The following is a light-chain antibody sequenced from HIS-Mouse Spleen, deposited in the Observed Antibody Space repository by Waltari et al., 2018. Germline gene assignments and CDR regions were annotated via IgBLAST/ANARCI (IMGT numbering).Light chain of an antibody. J-gene: IGLJ2*01. CDR2: DVS. CDR3: SSYTSSSTLGV. V-gene: IGLV2-14*03. Sequence: QSALTQPASVSGSPGQSITISCTGTSSDVGGYNYFSWYQQHPGKAPKLMIYDVSNRPAGVSNRFPGSKSGNTASLTISGLQAEDEADYYCSSYTSSSTLGVFGGGTKLTVL. CDR1: SSDVGGYNY.